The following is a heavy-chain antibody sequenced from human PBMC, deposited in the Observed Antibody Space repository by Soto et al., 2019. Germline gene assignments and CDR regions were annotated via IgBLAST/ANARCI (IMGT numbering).Heavy chain of an antibody. Sequence: SGPTLVNPTEPLTLTCTFSGFSLSTSGVGVGWIRQPPGKALEWLELIYWNDDKSYSPSLKRRLTITKEKSKNQVVLKMTNMDTVDTATDYCAPKSWLFIEYWGQGTLGKVSS. CDR3: APKSWLFIEY. V-gene: IGHV2-5*01. CDR1: GFSLSTSGVG. J-gene: IGHJ4*02. CDR2: IYWNDDK. D-gene: IGHD3-22*01.